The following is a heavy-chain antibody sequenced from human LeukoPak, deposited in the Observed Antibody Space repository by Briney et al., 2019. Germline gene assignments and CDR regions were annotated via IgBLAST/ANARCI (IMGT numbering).Heavy chain of an antibody. V-gene: IGHV4-61*02. Sequence: PPETLSLTCTVSGGSISSGNYYWTWIRQPAGKGLEWIGRIYISGGTNYNPSLKSRVTISVDTSRNQFSLKLSSVTAADTAVYYCVRAHNTLIGSLVQYWGQGTLVTVSS. J-gene: IGHJ4*02. CDR3: VRAHNTLIGSLVQY. D-gene: IGHD3-9*01. CDR2: IYISGGT. CDR1: GGSISSGNYY.